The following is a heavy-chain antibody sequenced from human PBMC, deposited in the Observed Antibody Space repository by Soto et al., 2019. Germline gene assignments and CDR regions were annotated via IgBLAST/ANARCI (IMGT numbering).Heavy chain of an antibody. Sequence: QITLKESGPTLVKPTQTLTLTCTFSGFSLSTSGVGVGWIRQPPGKALECLALIYWDDDKRYSPSLKSRLTITKDTSKNHVLLTMTNMYPVDTATYYCAHLFSLCQPWDCYFYLCGRGTLVTVSS. CDR2: IYWDDDK. CDR3: AHLFSLCQPWDCYFYL. V-gene: IGHV2-5*02. D-gene: IGHD2-21*01. CDR1: GFSLSTSGVG. J-gene: IGHJ2*01.